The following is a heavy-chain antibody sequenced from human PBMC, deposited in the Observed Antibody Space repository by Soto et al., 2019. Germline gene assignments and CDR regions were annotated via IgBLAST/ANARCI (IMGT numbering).Heavy chain of an antibody. CDR2: VKSKTHGGTT. V-gene: IGHV3-15*07. J-gene: IGHJ4*01. Sequence: GGFLRLSCAASGFTFSNAWINWVRQAPGKGLEWVGRVKSKTHGGTTGFAASVKGRFAISRDDSISMAFMRMNSLKIEDTAVYYCTTDSYITVTPVRLDYWGHGTLVTVSS. CDR3: TTDSYITVTPVRLDY. CDR1: GFTFSNAW. D-gene: IGHD4-4*01.